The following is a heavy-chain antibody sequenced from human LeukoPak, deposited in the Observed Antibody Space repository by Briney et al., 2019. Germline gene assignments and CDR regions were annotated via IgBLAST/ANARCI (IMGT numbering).Heavy chain of an antibody. CDR2: INPSGGST. J-gene: IGHJ6*03. Sequence: ASVKVSCKASGYTFTSYYMHWVRQAPGQGLEWMGIINPSGGSTSYAQKFQGRVTMTRDTSTSTVYMEPSSLRSEDTAVYYCARDYGSSSGFLSGLYYYYMDVWGKGTTVTISS. CDR1: GYTFTSYY. D-gene: IGHD3-22*01. CDR3: ARDYGSSSGFLSGLYYYYMDV. V-gene: IGHV1-46*01.